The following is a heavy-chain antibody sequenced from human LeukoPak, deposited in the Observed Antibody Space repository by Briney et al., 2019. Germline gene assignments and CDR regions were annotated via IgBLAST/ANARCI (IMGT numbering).Heavy chain of an antibody. Sequence: GGALEISCKGSGYRFTNYWSGWGRPVTGKGGEWMAIVYPTDSDTRYCPSFQGQVTVSADKSISTVYLQWSSLKASDTAMYYCARHRSDSSSSPIDYWGQGTLVTVSS. V-gene: IGHV5-51*01. CDR3: ARHRSDSSSSPIDY. D-gene: IGHD6-6*01. CDR1: GYRFTNYW. CDR2: VYPTDSDT. J-gene: IGHJ4*02.